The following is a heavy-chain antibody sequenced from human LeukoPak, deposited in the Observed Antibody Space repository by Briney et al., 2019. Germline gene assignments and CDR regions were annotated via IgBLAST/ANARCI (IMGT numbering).Heavy chain of an antibody. CDR2: INPTSGDT. CDR3: ARDNGEWELLRY. CDR1: GYTFIGSY. V-gene: IGHV1-2*02. Sequence: ASVKVSCKASGYTFIGSYIDWVRQAPGQGPEWMGWINPTSGDTNYALKFQGRVTMTRDTSISTAYMELSRLRSDDTAVYYCARDNGEWELLRYWGQGTLVTVSS. J-gene: IGHJ4*02. D-gene: IGHD1-26*01.